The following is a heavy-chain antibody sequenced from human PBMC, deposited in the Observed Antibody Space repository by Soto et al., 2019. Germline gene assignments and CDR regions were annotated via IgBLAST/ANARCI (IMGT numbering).Heavy chain of an antibody. CDR1: GDSISSSSAA. CDR3: ASYRYDY. D-gene: IGHD4-4*01. J-gene: IGHJ4*02. Sequence: SQTLSLTCAISGDSISSSSAAWNWIRQSPSRGFEWLGRTYYRSRWYHDYAVSVKSRIIINPDTSMNQVSLQLNSVTPDDTAVYYCASYRYDYWGQGTVVTVSS. CDR2: TYYRSRWYH. V-gene: IGHV6-1*01.